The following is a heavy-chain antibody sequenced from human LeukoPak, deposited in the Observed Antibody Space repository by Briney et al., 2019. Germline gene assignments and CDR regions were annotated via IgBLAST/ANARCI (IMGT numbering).Heavy chain of an antibody. CDR3: AKDPLDTAMVYYYYGMDV. CDR1: GFTFSSYV. J-gene: IGHJ6*02. D-gene: IGHD5-18*01. V-gene: IGHV3-23*01. Sequence: GGSLRLSCAASGFTFSSYVMNWVRQAPGKGLEWVSGISGSGGSKNYADSVMGRFTISRDNSKNTLYLQMDSLRAEDTAVYYCAKDPLDTAMVYYYYGMDVWGQGTTVTVSS. CDR2: ISGSGGSK.